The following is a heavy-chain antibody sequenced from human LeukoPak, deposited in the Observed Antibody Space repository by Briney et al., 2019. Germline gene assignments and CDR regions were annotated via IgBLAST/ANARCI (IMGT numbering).Heavy chain of an antibody. D-gene: IGHD3-3*01. CDR1: GFTFSSFS. J-gene: IGHJ6*03. CDR3: ARNHRSGSSYYFYMAV. Sequence: GGSLRLSCAASGFTFSSFSMNWVRQAPGKGLEWVSSISGNSDYIYYADSVKGRFTISRDNAKNSLYLQLNSLRAEDTAVYYFARNHRSGSSYYFYMAVGGKGATV. V-gene: IGHV3-21*01. CDR2: ISGNSDYI.